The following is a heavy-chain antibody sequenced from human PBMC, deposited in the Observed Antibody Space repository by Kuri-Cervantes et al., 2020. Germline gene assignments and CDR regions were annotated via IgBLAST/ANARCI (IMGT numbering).Heavy chain of an antibody. V-gene: IGHV3-30-3*02. CDR2: ISYDGSNK. CDR3: ARGVSGYDPYYYYMDV. J-gene: IGHJ6*03. CDR1: GFTFSSYA. D-gene: IGHD5-12*01. Sequence: GGSLRLSCAASGFTFSSYAMHWVRQAPGKGLEWVAVISYDGSNKYYADSVKGRFTISRDNSKNTLYLQMNSLRAEDTAVYYCARGVSGYDPYYYYMDVWGKGTTVTVSS.